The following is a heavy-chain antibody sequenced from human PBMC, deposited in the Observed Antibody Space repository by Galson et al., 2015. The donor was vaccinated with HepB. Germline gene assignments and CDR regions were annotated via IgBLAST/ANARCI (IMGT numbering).Heavy chain of an antibody. CDR1: GGTFSSYG. CDR2: ISAYNGNT. V-gene: IGHV1-18*01. J-gene: IGHJ4*02. D-gene: IGHD5-18*01. Sequence: SVKVSCKASGGTFSSYGISWVRQAPGQGLEWMGWISAYNGNTNYAQKLQGRVTMTTDTSTSTAYMELRSLRSDDTAVYYCARDRIGYSYGSDYWGQGTLVTVSS. CDR3: ARDRIGYSYGSDY.